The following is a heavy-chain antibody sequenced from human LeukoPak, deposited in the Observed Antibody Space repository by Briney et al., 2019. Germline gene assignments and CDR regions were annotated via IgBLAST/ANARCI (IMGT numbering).Heavy chain of an antibody. CDR1: GGSISSYY. CDR3: ARGVQNHYYYYYYMDV. D-gene: IGHD1-1*01. CDR2: IYTSGST. Sequence: SETLSLTCTVSGGSISSYYWSWIRQPAGKGLEWIGRIYTSGSTNYNPSLKSRITMSVDTSKNRFSLKLSSVTAADTAVYYCARGVQNHYYYYYYMDVWGKGTTVTVSS. J-gene: IGHJ6*03. V-gene: IGHV4-4*07.